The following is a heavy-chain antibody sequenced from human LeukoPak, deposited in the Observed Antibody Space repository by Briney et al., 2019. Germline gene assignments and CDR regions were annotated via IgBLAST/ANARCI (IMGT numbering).Heavy chain of an antibody. CDR1: GGSFSGYY. CDR2: INHSGST. Sequence: SETLSLTCAVYGGSFSGYYWSWIRQPPGKGLEWIGEINHSGSTNYNPSLKSRVTISVDTSKNQFSLKLSSVTAADTAVYYCARSRGYSYGTTFLDYWGQGTLVTVSS. V-gene: IGHV4-34*01. CDR3: ARSRGYSYGTTFLDY. J-gene: IGHJ4*02. D-gene: IGHD5-18*01.